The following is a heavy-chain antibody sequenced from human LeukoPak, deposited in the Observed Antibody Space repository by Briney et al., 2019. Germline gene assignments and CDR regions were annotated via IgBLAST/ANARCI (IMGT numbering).Heavy chain of an antibody. CDR3: ARGRSYPRDAFDI. V-gene: IGHV3-53*01. J-gene: IGHJ3*02. D-gene: IGHD2-15*01. CDR2: IYSGGST. Sequence: GGSLRLSCAASGFTFGTYSMNWVRQAPGKGLEWVSVIYSGGSTYYADSVKGRFTISRDNSKNTLYLQMNSLRAEDTAVYYCARGRSYPRDAFDIWGQGTMVTVSS. CDR1: GFTFGTYS.